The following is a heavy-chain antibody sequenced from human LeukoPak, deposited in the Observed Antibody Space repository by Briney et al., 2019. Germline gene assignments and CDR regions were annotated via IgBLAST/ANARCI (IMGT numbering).Heavy chain of an antibody. Sequence: GASVKVSCEASGYTFTGYYMHWVRQAPGQGLEWMGWINSISGGTHYAQKFQGRVTMTSDTSISTAYMELSRLRSDDTAVYYCASNPYVTFYSMDVWGRGTTVTVS. V-gene: IGHV1-2*02. CDR2: INSISGGT. CDR1: GYTFTGYY. CDR3: ASNPYVTFYSMDV. J-gene: IGHJ6*02. D-gene: IGHD3-10*02.